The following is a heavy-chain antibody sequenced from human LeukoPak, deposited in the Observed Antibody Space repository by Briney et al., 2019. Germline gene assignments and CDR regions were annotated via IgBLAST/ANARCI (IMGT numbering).Heavy chain of an antibody. Sequence: PGGSLRLSCAASGFTFSSYAMHWVRQAPGKGLECVAVISYDGSNKYYADSVKGRFTISRDNSKNTLYLQMNSLRAEDTALYYCARETSGAFDIWGQGTMVTVSS. CDR3: ARETSGAFDI. J-gene: IGHJ3*02. CDR1: GFTFSSYA. CDR2: ISYDGSNK. V-gene: IGHV3-30-3*01.